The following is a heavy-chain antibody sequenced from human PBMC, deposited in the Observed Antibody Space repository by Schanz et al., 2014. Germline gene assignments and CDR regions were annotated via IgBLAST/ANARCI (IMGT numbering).Heavy chain of an antibody. CDR2: VSRSTPDI. D-gene: IGHD2-2*03. CDR3: ARAGYCTSVSCSLFVSDY. J-gene: IGHJ4*02. Sequence: EVQLVESGGGLVKPGGSLRLSCAASTSIFNHAWMSWVRQAPGKGLEWVSYVSRSTPDIYYADSVKGRFTMSRDNAKNSVFLQMNSLRAEDTAVYYCARAGYCTSVSCSLFVSDYWGQGTLVTVSS. V-gene: IGHV3-48*01. CDR1: TSIFNHAW.